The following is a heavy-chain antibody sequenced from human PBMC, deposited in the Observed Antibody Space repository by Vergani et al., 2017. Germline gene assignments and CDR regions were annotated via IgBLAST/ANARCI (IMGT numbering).Heavy chain of an antibody. CDR2: IYHSGST. J-gene: IGHJ3*02. Sequence: QVQLQESGPGLVKPSETLSLTCTVSGGSISSYYWSWIRPPPGKGLEWIGYIYHSGSTYYNPSLKSRVTISVDRSKNQFSLKLSSVTAADTAVYYCARVMSGYDFFYAFDIWGQGTMVTVSS. CDR3: ARVMSGYDFFYAFDI. CDR1: GGSISSYY. V-gene: IGHV4-59*12. D-gene: IGHD5-12*01.